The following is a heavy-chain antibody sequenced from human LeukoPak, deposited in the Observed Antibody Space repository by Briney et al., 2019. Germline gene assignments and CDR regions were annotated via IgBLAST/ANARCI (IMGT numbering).Heavy chain of an antibody. CDR1: ADSISNSY. J-gene: IGHJ4*02. V-gene: IGHV4-4*07. Sequence: SETLSLTCTVSADSISNSYWNWIRQPAGEGLEWIGRIHTSGSTNYNPSLESRVTMSIDASRNQFSLRLSSVTAADTAVYYCARVYSGGWYVFDYFGYWGQGTLVTVSS. CDR2: IHTSGST. CDR3: ARVYSGGWYVFDYFGY. D-gene: IGHD6-19*01.